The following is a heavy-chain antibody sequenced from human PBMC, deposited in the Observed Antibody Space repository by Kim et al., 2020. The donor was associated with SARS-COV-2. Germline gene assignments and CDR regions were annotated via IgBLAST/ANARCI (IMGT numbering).Heavy chain of an antibody. J-gene: IGHJ5*02. CDR2: IYYSGST. CDR1: GGSISSGGYY. D-gene: IGHD6-19*01. Sequence: SETLSLTCTVSGGSISSGGYYWSWIRQHPGKGLEWIGYIYYSGSTYYNPALKSRVTTSVNTSKNQFSLKLSSVTTADTAVYYCARDFRQYSSGCFSPFDPWGPGTLVTVSS. CDR3: ARDFRQYSSGCFSPFDP. V-gene: IGHV4-31*03.